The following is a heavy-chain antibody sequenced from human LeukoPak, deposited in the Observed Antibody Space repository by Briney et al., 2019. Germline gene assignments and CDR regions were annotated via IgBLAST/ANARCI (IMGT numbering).Heavy chain of an antibody. J-gene: IGHJ4*02. D-gene: IGHD6-19*01. CDR2: IYPGDSDT. V-gene: IGHV5-51*01. Sequence: GESLKISCKGSGYSFTSYWIGWVRQMPGKGLEWMGIIYPGDSDTRYSPSFQGQVTISADKSISTAYLQWGSLKASDTAMYYCARLPQQWLDPFDYWGQGTLVTVSS. CDR3: ARLPQQWLDPFDY. CDR1: GYSFTSYW.